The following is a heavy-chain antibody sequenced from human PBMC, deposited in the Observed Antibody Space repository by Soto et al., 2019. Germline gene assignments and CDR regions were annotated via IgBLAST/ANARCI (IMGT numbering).Heavy chain of an antibody. D-gene: IGHD2-8*01. V-gene: IGHV1-18*01. Sequence: GASVKVSCKASGYTFTTYAITWVRQAPGQGLEWMGWISGYNGNTNYAQKLQGRVTMTTDTSTSTAYMELRSLRSDDTAVYYCARGPPGTDDICSVVYYFDYWGQGTLVTVSS. J-gene: IGHJ4*02. CDR2: ISGYNGNT. CDR1: GYTFTTYA. CDR3: ARGPPGTDDICSVVYYFDY.